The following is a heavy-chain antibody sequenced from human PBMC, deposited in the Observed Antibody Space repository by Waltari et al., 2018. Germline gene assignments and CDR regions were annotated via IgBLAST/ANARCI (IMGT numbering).Heavy chain of an antibody. CDR2: IYSGGST. V-gene: IGHV3-66*02. CDR1: GFTVSSNY. CDR3: ARSGMPTRSYFDY. Sequence: EVQLVESGGGLVQPGGSLRLSCAASGFTVSSNYMSWVRQAPGKGLEWVSVIYSGGSTYYAESVKGRFTISRDNTKNTLYLQMNSLRAEDTAVYYCARSGMPTRSYFDYWGQGTLVTVSS. J-gene: IGHJ4*02. D-gene: IGHD2-2*01.